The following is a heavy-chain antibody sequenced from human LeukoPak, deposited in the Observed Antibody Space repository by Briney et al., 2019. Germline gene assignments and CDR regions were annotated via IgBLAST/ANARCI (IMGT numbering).Heavy chain of an antibody. Sequence: SETLSLTCAVSGGSISSYYWSWIRQPAGKGLEWIRRIYTSGSTNYNPSLKSRVTMSVDTSKNQFSLKLSSVTAADTAVYYCARAVATARRNWFDPWGQGTLVTVSS. CDR1: GGSISSYY. CDR3: ARAVATARRNWFDP. J-gene: IGHJ5*02. V-gene: IGHV4-4*07. D-gene: IGHD5-12*01. CDR2: IYTSGST.